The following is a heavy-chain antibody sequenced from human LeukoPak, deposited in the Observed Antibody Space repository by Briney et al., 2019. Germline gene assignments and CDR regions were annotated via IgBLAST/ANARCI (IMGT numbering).Heavy chain of an antibody. CDR3: AKGIHYYDSSGFDP. CDR2: ISGSGGST. CDR1: GFTFDDYG. D-gene: IGHD3-22*01. V-gene: IGHV3-23*01. Sequence: GGSLRLSCAASGFTFDDYGMSWVRQAPGKGLEWVSAISGSGGSTYYADSVKGRFTISRGNSKNTLYLQMNSLRAEDTAVYYCAKGIHYYDSSGFDPWGQGTLVTVSS. J-gene: IGHJ5*02.